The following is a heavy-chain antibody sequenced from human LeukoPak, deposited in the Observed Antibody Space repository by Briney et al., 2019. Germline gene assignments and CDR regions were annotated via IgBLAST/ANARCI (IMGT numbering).Heavy chain of an antibody. V-gene: IGHV1-69*06. CDR2: IIPIFGTA. Sequence: ASVKVSCKASGGTFSSYAISWVRQAPGQGLEWMGGIIPIFGTANYAQKFQGRVMITADKSTSTAYMELSSLRSEDTAVYYCARDNLGAFDIWGQGTMVTVSS. J-gene: IGHJ3*02. CDR1: GGTFSSYA. CDR3: ARDNLGAFDI.